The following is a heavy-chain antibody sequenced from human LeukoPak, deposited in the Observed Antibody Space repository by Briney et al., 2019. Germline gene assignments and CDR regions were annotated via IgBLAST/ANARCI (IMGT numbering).Heavy chain of an antibody. CDR3: ARESSGSYSTRFDP. J-gene: IGHJ5*02. D-gene: IGHD3-10*01. CDR2: IYYSGST. Sequence: PSETLSLTCTVSGGSISSYYWSWIRQPPGKGLEWIGYIYYSGSTNYNPSLKSRVTISVDTSKNQFSLKLSSVTAADTAVYYCARESSGSYSTRFDPWGQGTLVTVSS. CDR1: GGSISSYY. V-gene: IGHV4-59*01.